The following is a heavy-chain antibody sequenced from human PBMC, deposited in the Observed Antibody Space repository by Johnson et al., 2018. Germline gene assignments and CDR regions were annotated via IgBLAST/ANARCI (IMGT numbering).Heavy chain of an antibody. CDR3: AGSCSGGSCYRGRGYYYGMDV. D-gene: IGHD2-15*01. V-gene: IGHV1-69*01. CDR1: GGTFSSYA. CDR2: IIPIFATA. Sequence: QVQLVQPGAEVKKPGSSVKVSCKASGGTFSSYAISWVRQAPGQGLEWMGGIIPIFATANYAQKFQGRVTITADESTSTAYREVSRLRSEDTGVYYCAGSCSGGSCYRGRGYYYGMDVWGQGTTVTVSS. J-gene: IGHJ6*02.